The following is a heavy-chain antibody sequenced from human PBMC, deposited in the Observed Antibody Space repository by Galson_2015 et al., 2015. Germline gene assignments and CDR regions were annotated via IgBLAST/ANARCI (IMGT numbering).Heavy chain of an antibody. D-gene: IGHD5-12*01. J-gene: IGHJ3*02. V-gene: IGHV3-21*01. CDR3: ASIKATTYDAFDI. CDR1: GFTFSSYS. CDR2: ISSSSSYI. Sequence: SLRLSCAASGFTFSSYSMNWVRQAPGKGLEWVSSISSSSSYIYYADSVKGRFTISRDNAKNSLYLQMNSLRAEDTAVYYCASIKATTYDAFDIWGQGTMVTVSS.